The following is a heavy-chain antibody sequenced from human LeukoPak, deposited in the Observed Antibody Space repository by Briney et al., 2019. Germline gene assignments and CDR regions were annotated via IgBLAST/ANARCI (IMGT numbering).Heavy chain of an antibody. V-gene: IGHV3-30*12. CDR3: ARDKLARAKQVATMIFDY. J-gene: IGHJ4*02. CDR1: GFTFSSYA. D-gene: IGHD5-12*01. CDR2: IYFDGSNQ. Sequence: LAGGSLRLSCAASGFTFSSYAMHSVRQAPGKWLEWVTVIYFDGSNQEYRDSVKGRFTISRDNSKNTLYLQMNSVRAEDTAMYYCARDKLARAKQVATMIFDYWGQGTLVTVSS.